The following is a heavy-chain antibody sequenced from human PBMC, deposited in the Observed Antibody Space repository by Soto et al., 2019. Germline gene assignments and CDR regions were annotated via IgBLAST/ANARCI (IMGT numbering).Heavy chain of an antibody. J-gene: IGHJ6*02. CDR3: ASRKDIVVVVAASYGMDV. D-gene: IGHD2-15*01. V-gene: IGHV4-34*01. CDR1: GGSFSGYY. CDR2: INHSGST. Sequence: SETLSLTCAVYGGSFSGYYWSWIRQPPGKGLEWIGEINHSGSTNYNPSLKSRVTISVDTSKNQFSLKLSSVTAADTAVYYCASRKDIVVVVAASYGMDVWGQGTTVTVSS.